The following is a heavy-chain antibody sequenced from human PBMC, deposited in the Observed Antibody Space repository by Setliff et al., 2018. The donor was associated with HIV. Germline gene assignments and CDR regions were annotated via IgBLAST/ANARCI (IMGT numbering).Heavy chain of an antibody. CDR1: GASISSGNW. J-gene: IGHJ4*02. D-gene: IGHD2-2*01. CDR3: ARLMPNWDYFDY. Sequence: SEILSLTCAVSGASISSGNWWSWVRQSPGKGLEWIGEIFHTGSTNYNPSLKSRVTISVDTSKNHFSLNVSSLTAADTALYFCARLMPNWDYFDYWGQGTQVTVSS. CDR2: IFHTGST. V-gene: IGHV4-4*02.